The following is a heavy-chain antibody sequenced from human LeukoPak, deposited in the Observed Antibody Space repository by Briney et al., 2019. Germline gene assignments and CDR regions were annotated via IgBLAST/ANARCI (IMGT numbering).Heavy chain of an antibody. V-gene: IGHV3-48*01. J-gene: IGHJ4*02. D-gene: IGHD3-10*01. CDR3: ARGPLYGSGKGDY. CDR2: ISSSSSTI. CDR1: GFTFSSYS. Sequence: GGSLRLSCAASGFTFSSYSMNWVRQAPGKGLEWISYISSSSSTIYYADSVKGRFTISRDNAKNSLYLQMNSLRAEDTAVYYCARGPLYGSGKGDYWGQGTLVTASS.